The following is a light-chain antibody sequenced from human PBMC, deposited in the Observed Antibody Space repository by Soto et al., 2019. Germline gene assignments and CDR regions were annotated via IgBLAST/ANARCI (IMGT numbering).Light chain of an antibody. CDR3: SSFTTSHTYI. J-gene: IGLJ1*01. Sequence: SVLTQPHSVSGSPGQSVTISCTGTSVDVGAYDFVSWYQQHPGKAPKLLIYVVSGRPSGVPDRFSGSKSGNAASLTISGLQAEDEADYYCSSFTTSHTYIFGTGTKVTV. V-gene: IGLV2-11*01. CDR2: VVS. CDR1: SVDVGAYDF.